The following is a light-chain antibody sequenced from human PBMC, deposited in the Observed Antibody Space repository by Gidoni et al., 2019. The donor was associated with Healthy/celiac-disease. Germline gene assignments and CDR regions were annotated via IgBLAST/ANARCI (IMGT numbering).Light chain of an antibody. V-gene: IGLV1-40*01. Sequence: QSVLTQPPSVSGAPGQRVTISCPGSSSNIGAGYDVHWYQQLPGTAPKLLIYGNSNRPSGVPDRFSGSKSGTSASLAITGLQAEDEADYYCQSYDSSLSLVVFGGGTKLTVL. CDR1: SSNIGAGYD. CDR2: GNS. CDR3: QSYDSSLSLVV. J-gene: IGLJ2*01.